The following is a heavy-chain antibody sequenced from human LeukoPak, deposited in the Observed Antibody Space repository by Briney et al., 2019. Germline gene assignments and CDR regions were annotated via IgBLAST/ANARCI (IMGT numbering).Heavy chain of an antibody. CDR3: ARDHKYSSGWYDYYGMDV. V-gene: IGHV3-64*01. J-gene: IGHJ6*02. CDR2: ISSNGGST. D-gene: IGHD6-19*01. Sequence: SGGSLRLSCAASGFTFSSYAMHWVRQAPGKGLEYVSAISSNGGSTYYANSVKGRFTISRDNSKNTLYLQMGSLRAEDMAVYYCARDHKYSSGWYDYYGMDVWGQGTTVTVSS. CDR1: GFTFSSYA.